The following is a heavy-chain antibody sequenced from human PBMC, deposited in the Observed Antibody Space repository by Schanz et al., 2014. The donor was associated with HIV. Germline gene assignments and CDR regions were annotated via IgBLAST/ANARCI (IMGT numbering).Heavy chain of an antibody. Sequence: QVQLVESGGGVVQPGRSLRLSCAASGFTFRSYGMHWVRQAPGKGLEWVSTVSGSGGHTYYADSVKGRFTISRDNSKNTLYLQMSSLRADDTAFYYCARDKGDNWAGFYYYYGMDVWGQGTTVTVSS. CDR1: GFTFRSYG. CDR2: VSGSGGHT. V-gene: IGHV3-NL1*01. D-gene: IGHD1-20*01. CDR3: ARDKGDNWAGFYYYYGMDV. J-gene: IGHJ6*02.